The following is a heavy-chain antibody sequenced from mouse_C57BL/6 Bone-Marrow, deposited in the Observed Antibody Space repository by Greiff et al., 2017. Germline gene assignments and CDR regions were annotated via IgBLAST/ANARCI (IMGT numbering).Heavy chain of an antibody. J-gene: IGHJ2*01. CDR3: TPITTVVVDY. Sequence: VQLQQSGAELVRPGASVKLSCTASGFNIKDDYMHWVKQRPEKGLEWIGWIDPENGDTEYASKFQGKATISADTSSNTAYLQLSSLTSEDTAVYYCTPITTVVVDYWGQGTTLTVSS. V-gene: IGHV14-4*01. D-gene: IGHD1-1*01. CDR1: GFNIKDDY. CDR2: IDPENGDT.